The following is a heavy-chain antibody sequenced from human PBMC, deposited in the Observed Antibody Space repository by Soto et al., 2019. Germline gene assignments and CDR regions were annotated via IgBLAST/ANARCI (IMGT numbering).Heavy chain of an antibody. J-gene: IGHJ6*03. CDR3: ARDLTPRGPAAMSPPYYYMDV. D-gene: IGHD2-2*01. Sequence: LSLTCTVSGGSISSGGYYWSWIRQHPGKGLEWIGYIYYSGSTYYNPSLKSRVTISVDTSKNQFSLKLSSVTATDTAVYYCARDLTPRGPAAMSPPYYYMDVWGKGTTVTVSS. V-gene: IGHV4-31*03. CDR2: IYYSGST. CDR1: GGSISSGGYY.